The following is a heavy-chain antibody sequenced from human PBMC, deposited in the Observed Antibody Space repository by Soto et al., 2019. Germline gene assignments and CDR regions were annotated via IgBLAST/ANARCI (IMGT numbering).Heavy chain of an antibody. J-gene: IGHJ4*02. CDR1: GYTFTSNT. Sequence: QVQLVQSGAEVKKPGASVKVSYMASGYTFTSNTMHWVRQAPGQRLEWMGWINAGNGNTKYSQKFQGRVTITRDTSASTAYMELSSLRSEDTAVYYCARDVGATGDWGQGTLVTVSS. V-gene: IGHV1-3*01. CDR3: ARDVGATGD. CDR2: INAGNGNT. D-gene: IGHD1-26*01.